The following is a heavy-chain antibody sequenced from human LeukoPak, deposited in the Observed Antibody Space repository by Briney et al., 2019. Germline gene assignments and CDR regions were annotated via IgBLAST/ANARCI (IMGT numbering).Heavy chain of an antibody. CDR2: ISGSGGST. V-gene: IGHV3-23*01. D-gene: IGHD2-21*02. Sequence: GGSLRLSCAASGFTFSNAWMGWVRQAPGKGLEWVSAISGSGGSTYYADSVKGRFTISRDNSKNTLYLQMNSLRAEDTAVYYCAKEAYCGGDCYFDYWGQGTLVTVSS. CDR1: GFTFSNAW. J-gene: IGHJ4*02. CDR3: AKEAYCGGDCYFDY.